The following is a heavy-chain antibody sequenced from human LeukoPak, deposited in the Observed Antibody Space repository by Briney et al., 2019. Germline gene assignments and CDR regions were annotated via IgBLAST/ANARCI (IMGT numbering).Heavy chain of an antibody. CDR2: IKSNTDDGTI. CDR3: TTDGWV. Sequence: PGRSLRLSCVASGFTFSNAWMSWARQASGKGLEWVARIKSNTDDGTIAYAAPVKGRFTISKDDSKDTLHLQMNSLKTEDTAVYYCTTDGWVWGQGTLVTVSS. J-gene: IGHJ4*02. CDR1: GFTFSNAW. V-gene: IGHV3-15*01. D-gene: IGHD2-2*03.